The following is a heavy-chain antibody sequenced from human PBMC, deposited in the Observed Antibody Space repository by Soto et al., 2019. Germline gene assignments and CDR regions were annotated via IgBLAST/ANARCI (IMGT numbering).Heavy chain of an antibody. CDR3: AKDRVGGTFYTPLGF. D-gene: IGHD1-7*01. CDR1: GFNFDNYG. Sequence: VGSLRLSCQASGFNFDNYGMHWVRQAPGKGLEWVAVITYDGGNKYYADSVKGRFTISRDNSKNTLSLHLNTLKPEGTAVYHCAKDRVGGTFYTPLGFWGQRTLVTVSS. V-gene: IGHV3-30*18. J-gene: IGHJ4*02. CDR2: ITYDGGNK.